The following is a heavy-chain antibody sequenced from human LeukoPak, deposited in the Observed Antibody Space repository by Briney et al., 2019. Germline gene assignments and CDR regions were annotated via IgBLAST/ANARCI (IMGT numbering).Heavy chain of an antibody. CDR1: GFTFSSYG. J-gene: IGHJ1*01. CDR2: ISYDGSNK. D-gene: IGHD3-22*01. V-gene: IGHV3-30*18. Sequence: GGSLRLSCAASGFTFSSYGMHWVRQAPGKGLEWVAVISYDGSNKYYADSVKGRFTISRDNSKNTLYLQMNSLRAEDTAVYYCANMLRGHYDRSGLTEYFQHWGQGTLVTVSS. CDR3: ANMLRGHYDRSGLTEYFQH.